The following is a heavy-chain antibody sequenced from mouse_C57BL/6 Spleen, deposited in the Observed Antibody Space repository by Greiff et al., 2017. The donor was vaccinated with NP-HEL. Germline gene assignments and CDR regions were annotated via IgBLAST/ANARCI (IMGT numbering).Heavy chain of an antibody. CDR3: ARDRWVGAMDY. D-gene: IGHD1-1*01. Sequence: EVQLVESGGGLVKPGGSLKLSCAASGFTFSSYAMSWVRQTPETRLEWVATISDGGSYTYYPDNVKGRFTISRDNAKNNLYLQMSHLKSEDTAMYYCARDRWVGAMDYWGQGTSVTVSS. V-gene: IGHV5-4*01. CDR1: GFTFSSYA. CDR2: ISDGGSYT. J-gene: IGHJ4*01.